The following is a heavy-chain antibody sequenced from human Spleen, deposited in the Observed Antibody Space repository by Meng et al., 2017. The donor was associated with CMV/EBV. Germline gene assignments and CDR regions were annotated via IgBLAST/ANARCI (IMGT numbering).Heavy chain of an antibody. D-gene: IGHD2-2*01. Sequence: KASGGTFSSYTISWVRQAPGQGLEWMGRIIPILGIANYAQKFQGRVTITADKSTSTAYMELSSLRSEDTAVHYCASRPSSTNTNWFDPWGQGTLVTVSS. CDR3: ASRPSSTNTNWFDP. CDR1: GGTFSSYT. V-gene: IGHV1-69*02. CDR2: IIPILGIA. J-gene: IGHJ5*02.